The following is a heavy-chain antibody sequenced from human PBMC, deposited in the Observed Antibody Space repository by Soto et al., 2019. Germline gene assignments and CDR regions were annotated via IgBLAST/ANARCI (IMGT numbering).Heavy chain of an antibody. Sequence: GASVKVSCKASGYTFTDYAIHWVRQAPGQGLEWMGWINVGNGNTGYSRKFQGRVTNARDMSASIAYIEVTSLTSEDTAIYYCAREGAHYTPLDHWGQGTLVTVSP. CDR1: GYTFTDYA. V-gene: IGHV1-3*01. CDR3: AREGAHYTPLDH. D-gene: IGHD2-15*01. CDR2: INVGNGNT. J-gene: IGHJ4*02.